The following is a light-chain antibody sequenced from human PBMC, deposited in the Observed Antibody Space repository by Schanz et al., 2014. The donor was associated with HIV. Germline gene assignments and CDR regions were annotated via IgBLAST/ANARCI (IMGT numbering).Light chain of an antibody. CDR1: QTIGRW. CDR2: ESS. Sequence: DIQMPQSPSTLSASVGDRITITCRASQTIGRWLAWYQQKPGKAPKLLIYESSILESGVPSRFSGSGSGTEFTLTISSLQPDDFATYCCQQYNTYSPTFGQGTKVEV. J-gene: IGKJ1*01. CDR3: QQYNTYSPT. V-gene: IGKV1-5*03.